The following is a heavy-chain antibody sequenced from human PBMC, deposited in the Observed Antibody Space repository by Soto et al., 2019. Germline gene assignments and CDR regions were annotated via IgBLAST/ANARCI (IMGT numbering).Heavy chain of an antibody. CDR3: ARDRISYYGMDV. CDR2: IIPIFGTA. D-gene: IGHD3-3*02. J-gene: IGHJ6*02. V-gene: IGHV1-69*13. CDR1: VGTFSSYA. Sequence: ASVKVSCKASVGTFSSYAISWVRQAPGQGLEWMGGIIPIFGTANYAQKFQGRVTITADESTSTAYMELSSLRSEDTAVYYCARDRISYYGMDVWGQGTTVTVSS.